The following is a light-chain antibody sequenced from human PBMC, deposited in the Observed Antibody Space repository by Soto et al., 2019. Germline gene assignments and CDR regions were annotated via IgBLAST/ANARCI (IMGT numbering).Light chain of an antibody. CDR2: GAS. V-gene: IGKV3-20*01. CDR1: QSVSSSY. Sequence: GLTQSPGTLSFSPWERATLSCRASQSVSSSYLAWYQQKPGQAPRLLIYGASSRATGIPDRFSGSGSGTDFTLTISRLEPEDFAVYYCQQYGSAPLTFGGGTKVDIK. J-gene: IGKJ4*01. CDR3: QQYGSAPLT.